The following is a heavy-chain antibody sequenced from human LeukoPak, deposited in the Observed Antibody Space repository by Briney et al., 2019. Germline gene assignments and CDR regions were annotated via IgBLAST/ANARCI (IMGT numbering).Heavy chain of an antibody. V-gene: IGHV1-2*02. D-gene: IGHD3-16*02. CDR1: GYTLTGHS. J-gene: IGHJ1*01. CDR2: MNPNSGGT. CDR3: ARDKLGLGELSLYDE. Sequence: SVTLSCKASGYTLTGHSMHWVRQAPGQGLEWMGWMNPNSGGTKYTRKFQGRVTMTRDTSISTAYMELSRLTSNDTAMYYCARDKLGLGELSLYDEWGQGT.